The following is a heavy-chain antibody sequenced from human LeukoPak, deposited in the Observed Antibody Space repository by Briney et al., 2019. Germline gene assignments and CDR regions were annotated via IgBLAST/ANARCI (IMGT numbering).Heavy chain of an antibody. D-gene: IGHD3-10*01. J-gene: IGHJ4*02. Sequence: GGSLRLSCAASGFTFSSYAMHWVRQAPGKGLEWVAVISYDGSNKYYADSAKGRFTISRDNSKNTLYLQMNSLRAEDTAVYYCAKLVARGVPIDYWGQGTLVTVSS. CDR3: AKLVARGVPIDY. V-gene: IGHV3-30*04. CDR1: GFTFSSYA. CDR2: ISYDGSNK.